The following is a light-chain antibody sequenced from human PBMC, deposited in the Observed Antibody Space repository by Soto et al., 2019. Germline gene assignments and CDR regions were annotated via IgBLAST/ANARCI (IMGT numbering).Light chain of an antibody. CDR1: QSVSSSY. V-gene: IGKV3-20*01. CDR3: QQYGSSPWT. J-gene: IGKJ1*01. Sequence: EIVLTQSPGTLSLSPGEKATLSCRASQSVSSSYLAWYQLKPGQAPRLLIYGASSRATGIPDRFSGSGSGTDFTLTISRLEPEDFVVYYCQQYGSSPWTFGQGTKVDIK. CDR2: GAS.